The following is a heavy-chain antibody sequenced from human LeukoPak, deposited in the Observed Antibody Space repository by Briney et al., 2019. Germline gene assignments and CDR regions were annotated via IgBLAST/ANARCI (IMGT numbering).Heavy chain of an antibody. V-gene: IGHV4-4*07. Sequence: SETLSLTCTVSGGSISSYYWSWIRQPAGKGLEWIGRIYTSGSTNYNPSLKSRVTMSVDTSKNQFSLKLSSVTAADTAVYYCARGTPRIAVAGRYYYYYGVDVWGKGTTVTVSS. J-gene: IGHJ6*04. CDR1: GGSISSYY. CDR2: IYTSGST. CDR3: ARGTPRIAVAGRYYYYYGVDV. D-gene: IGHD6-19*01.